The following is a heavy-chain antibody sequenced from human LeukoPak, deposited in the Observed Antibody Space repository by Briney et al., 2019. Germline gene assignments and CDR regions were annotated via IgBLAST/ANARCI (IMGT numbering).Heavy chain of an antibody. D-gene: IGHD5-18*01. V-gene: IGHV4-31*03. CDR2: IYYSGST. Sequence: SETLSLTCTVSGGSISSGGYYWSWIRQHPGKGLEWIGYIYYSGSTYYNPSLKSRVTISVDTSKNQFSLKLSSVTAADTAVYYCARAGRADTAMVLFDYWGQGTLVTVSS. CDR3: ARAGRADTAMVLFDY. CDR1: GGSISSGGYY. J-gene: IGHJ4*02.